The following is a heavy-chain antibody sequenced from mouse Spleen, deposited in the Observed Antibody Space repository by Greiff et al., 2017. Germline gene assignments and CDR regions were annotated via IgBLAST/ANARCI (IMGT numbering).Heavy chain of an antibody. V-gene: IGHV1-42*01. D-gene: IGHD1-1*01. Sequence: EVKLMESGPELVKPGASVKISCKASGYSFTGYYMNWVKQSPEKSLEWIGEINPSTGGTTYNQKFKAKATLTVDKSSSTAYMQLKSLTSEDSAVYYCARDYYDGSSFAYWGQGTLVTVSA. CDR1: GYSFTGYY. CDR3: ARDYYDGSSFAY. CDR2: INPSTGGT. J-gene: IGHJ3*01.